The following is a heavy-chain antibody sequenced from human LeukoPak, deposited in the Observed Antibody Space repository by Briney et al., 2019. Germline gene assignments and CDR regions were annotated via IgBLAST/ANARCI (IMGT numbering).Heavy chain of an antibody. CDR3: AKDKDYYGSGSYLDY. J-gene: IGHJ4*02. CDR1: GFTFSSHA. D-gene: IGHD3-10*01. CDR2: ISGSGGST. V-gene: IGHV3-23*01. Sequence: PGGSLRLSCAASGFTFSSHAMLWVRQAPGKGLEWVSAISGSGGSTYYADSLKGRFTISRDNSKNPLYLQMNSLRAEDTAVYYCAKDKDYYGSGSYLDYWGQGTLVTVSS.